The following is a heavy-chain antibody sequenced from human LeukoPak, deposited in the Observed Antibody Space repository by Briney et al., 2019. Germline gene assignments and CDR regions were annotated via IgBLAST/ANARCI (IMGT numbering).Heavy chain of an antibody. CDR1: GFTYNSHA. CDR3: ARAGGSYYPYFYYGMDV. V-gene: IGHV3-33*01. Sequence: GGSLRLSCAASGFTYNSHAMHWVRQAPGKGLEWVAVIWYDGSNKYYADPVKGRFTISRDNSKNTMHLEMNGLRAEDTAVYYCARAGGSYYPYFYYGMDVWGQGTAVTVSS. CDR2: IWYDGSNK. D-gene: IGHD1-26*01. J-gene: IGHJ6*02.